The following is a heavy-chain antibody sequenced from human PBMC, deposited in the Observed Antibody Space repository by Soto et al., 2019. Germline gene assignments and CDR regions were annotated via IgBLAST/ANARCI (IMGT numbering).Heavy chain of an antibody. Sequence: QVQVVQSGAEVKKPGSSVKVSCKTSGGTFSTSAISWVRQAPGQGLEWMGGIMPIFRTADYAQKFQGRVTITPDESASTAYLGLRSLTSEDTAAYYCARDRDRAQLGGNYYYMMDVWGQGTTVTVTS. CDR1: GGTFSTSA. CDR3: ARDRDRAQLGGNYYYMMDV. V-gene: IGHV1-69*05. D-gene: IGHD3-3*02. J-gene: IGHJ6*02. CDR2: IMPIFRTA.